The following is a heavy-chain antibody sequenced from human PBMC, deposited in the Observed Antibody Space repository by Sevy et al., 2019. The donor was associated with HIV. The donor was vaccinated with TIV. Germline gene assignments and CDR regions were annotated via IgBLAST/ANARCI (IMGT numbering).Heavy chain of an antibody. J-gene: IGHJ4*02. CDR3: ARDLPPSATTVAHFDY. V-gene: IGHV3-48*03. CDR1: GFTFSSYE. D-gene: IGHD4-17*01. Sequence: GGYLRLSCAASGFTFSSYEMNWVRQAPGKGLEWVSFISSSASTISYADSVKGRFTISRDNAKNSLYLQMNSLRADDTAIYYCARDLPPSATTVAHFDYWGQGTLVTVSS. CDR2: ISSSASTI.